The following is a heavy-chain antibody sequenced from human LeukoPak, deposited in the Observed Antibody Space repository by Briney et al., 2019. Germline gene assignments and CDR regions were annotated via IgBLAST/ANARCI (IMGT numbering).Heavy chain of an antibody. V-gene: IGHV4-59*10. D-gene: IGHD3-9*01. CDR1: GGSFSGYY. J-gene: IGHJ4*02. CDR3: ARGFYDTLAGYYNSYFDS. Sequence: SETLSLTCAVYGGSFSGYYWSWIRQPPGKGLEWIGRIYTSGNTNYNPSLKSRATISVDTSKKQFSLKLSSVTAADTAVYFCARGFYDTLAGYYNSYFDSWGQGTLVTVSS. CDR2: IYTSGNT.